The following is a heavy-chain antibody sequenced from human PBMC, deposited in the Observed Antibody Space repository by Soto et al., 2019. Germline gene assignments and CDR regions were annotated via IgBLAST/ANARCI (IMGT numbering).Heavy chain of an antibody. Sequence: QVRLVQSGAEVKKPGSSVKVSCKASGGTFSSYAISWVRQAPGKGLEWMGGIIPIFGTANYAQKFQGRVTITADESTSTVYLELSSLRSEYTAVYYCARGGEVWFGEFWTSRMDVWGQGTTVTVSS. V-gene: IGHV1-69*01. CDR2: IIPIFGTA. D-gene: IGHD3-10*01. J-gene: IGHJ6*02. CDR3: ARGGEVWFGEFWTSRMDV. CDR1: GGTFSSYA.